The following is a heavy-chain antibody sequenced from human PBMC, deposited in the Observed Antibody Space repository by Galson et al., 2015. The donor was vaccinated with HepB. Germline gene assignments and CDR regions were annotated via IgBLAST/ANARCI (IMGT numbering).Heavy chain of an antibody. CDR1: GVTFSYYA. CDR3: AKVFPEKVDGWYRQALYYFDS. J-gene: IGHJ4*02. D-gene: IGHD6-19*01. CDR2: IRPRGDNT. Sequence: SLRLSCAASGVTFSYYAMSWVRQAPGKGLEWISAIRPRGDNTSSADSMKGRVTISRDNSRNTLFLQMNSLRADDTAIYFCAKVFPEKVDGWYRQALYYFDSWGQGTRVTVSS. V-gene: IGHV3-23*01.